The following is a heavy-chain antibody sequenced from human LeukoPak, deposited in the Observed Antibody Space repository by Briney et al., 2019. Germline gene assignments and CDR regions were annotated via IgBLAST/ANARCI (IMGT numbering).Heavy chain of an antibody. D-gene: IGHD2-15*01. J-gene: IGHJ4*02. CDR1: GFTFSTYG. CDR3: ARDHRGPTGYDSGARDTFDY. CDR2: FLYDGSIQ. Sequence: GVSLRLSCAGSGFTFSTYGMRGVRRSPGKGLEGVGVFLYDGSIQYYADSVKGRFTISRDNSKNTLYVQMNRLRGEDKAVYYCARDHRGPTGYDSGARDTFDYWGQETLVTVSS. V-gene: IGHV3-30*03.